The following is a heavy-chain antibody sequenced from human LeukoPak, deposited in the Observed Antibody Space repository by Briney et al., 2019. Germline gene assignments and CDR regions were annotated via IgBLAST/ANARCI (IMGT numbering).Heavy chain of an antibody. CDR2: VTHNGNT. Sequence: SETLSLTCAVSGGSFSDYDWNWIRQPPGKGPEWIGEVTHNGNTNYNPSLKSRVTISVDTSKNQFSLKLSSVTAADTAVYYCARGITKPDPIVVVPAAIRVAQAFDYWGQGTLVTVSS. D-gene: IGHD2-2*01. CDR3: ARGITKPDPIVVVPAAIRVAQAFDY. V-gene: IGHV4-34*01. J-gene: IGHJ4*02. CDR1: GGSFSDYD.